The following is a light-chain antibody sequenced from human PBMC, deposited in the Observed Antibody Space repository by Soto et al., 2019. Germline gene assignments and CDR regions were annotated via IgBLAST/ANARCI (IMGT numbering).Light chain of an antibody. CDR1: SSDVGGYNS. Sequence: QSALTQPASVSGSPGQSITISCTGTSSDVGGYNSVSWYLQHPGKAPKLMIYEVSNRPSGVSNRFSGSKSGNTASLTISGLQAEDEADYYCQSYDKRLTAYVFGTGTKVTVL. V-gene: IGLV2-14*01. CDR3: QSYDKRLTAYV. CDR2: EVS. J-gene: IGLJ1*01.